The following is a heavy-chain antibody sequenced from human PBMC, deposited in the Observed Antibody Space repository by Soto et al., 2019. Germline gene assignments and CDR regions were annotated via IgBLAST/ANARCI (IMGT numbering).Heavy chain of an antibody. D-gene: IGHD3-22*01. J-gene: IGHJ4*02. V-gene: IGHV3-72*01. CDR3: AREGSSSGPDYEY. CDR2: TRNKASSYTT. Sequence: EEQLVESGGGLVQPGGSLRLSCAASGFSFSDYYINWVRQAPGKGLEWVGRTRNKASSYTTDYAAFVKGRFTISRDDSKNLIYLQMNSLKTEDTAVYYCAREGSSSGPDYEYWGQGTLVTVSS. CDR1: GFSFSDYY.